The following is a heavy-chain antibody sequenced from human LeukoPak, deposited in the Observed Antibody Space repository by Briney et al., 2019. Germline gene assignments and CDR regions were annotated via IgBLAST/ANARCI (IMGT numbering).Heavy chain of an antibody. V-gene: IGHV1-2*04. CDR3: ARFASVAHFDN. D-gene: IGHD5-12*01. CDR2: INPNSGGT. J-gene: IGHJ4*02. Sequence: ASVKVSCKASGYTFTRYFMHWVRQAPGQGLEWMGWINPNSGGTNYAQKFQGWVTMTTDTSTSTAYMELRRLRSDDTAVYYCARFASVAHFDNWGQGTLVTVSS. CDR1: GYTFTRYF.